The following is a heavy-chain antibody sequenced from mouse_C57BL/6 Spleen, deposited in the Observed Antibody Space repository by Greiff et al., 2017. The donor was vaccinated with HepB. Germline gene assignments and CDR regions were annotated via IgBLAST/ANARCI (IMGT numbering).Heavy chain of an antibody. V-gene: IGHV5-9*01. CDR1: GFTFSSYT. CDR2: ISGGGGNT. J-gene: IGHJ1*03. D-gene: IGHD1-1*01. CDR3: ARLLITTVVNWYFDV. Sequence: EVKLVESGGGLVKPGGSLKLSCAASGFTFSSYTMSWVRQTPEKRLEWVATISGGGGNTYYPDSVKGRFTISRDNAKNTLYLQMSSLRSEDTALYYCARLLITTVVNWYFDVWGTGTTVTVSS.